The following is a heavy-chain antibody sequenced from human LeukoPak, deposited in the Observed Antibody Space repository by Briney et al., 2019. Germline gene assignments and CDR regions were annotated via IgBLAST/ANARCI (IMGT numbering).Heavy chain of an antibody. CDR3: ARGLSKPKGYSYVYFHWGVSAWFDP. J-gene: IGHJ5*02. Sequence: GASVKVSCKASGYTFTSYDINWVRQATGQGLEWMGWMNPNSGNTGYAQKFQGRVTITRNTSISTAYMELSSLRSEDTAVYYCARGLSKPKGYSYVYFHWGVSAWFDPWAREPWSPSPQ. D-gene: IGHD5-18*01. CDR1: GYTFTSYD. CDR2: MNPNSGNT. V-gene: IGHV1-8*03.